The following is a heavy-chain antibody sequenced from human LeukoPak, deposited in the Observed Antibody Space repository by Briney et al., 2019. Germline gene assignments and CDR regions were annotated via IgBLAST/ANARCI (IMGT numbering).Heavy chain of an antibody. CDR2: IKHDGSEK. CDR1: GFTFSSYW. V-gene: IGHV3-7*01. Sequence: GGSLRLSCAASGFTFSSYWMNWVRQAPGKGLEWVANIKHDGSEKYYVDSVKGRFTISRDNAKDSLYLQMNSLRAQDTAVYYCARANSLGYWGQGTLVTVSS. D-gene: IGHD2/OR15-2a*01. J-gene: IGHJ4*02. CDR3: ARANSLGY.